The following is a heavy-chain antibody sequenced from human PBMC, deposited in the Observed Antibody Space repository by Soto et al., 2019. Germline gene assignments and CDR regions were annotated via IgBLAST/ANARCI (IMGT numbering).Heavy chain of an antibody. V-gene: IGHV4-39*01. CDR3: ARHRGPMVRGVISNWFDP. CDR1: GVSISRSSYY. Sequence: SETLSLTCTFSGVSISRSSYYWGWIRQPPGKGLEWIGSIYYSGSTYYNPSLKSRVTISVDTSKNQFSLKLSSVTAADTAVYYCARHRGPMVRGVISNWFDPWGQGTLVTVSS. J-gene: IGHJ5*02. D-gene: IGHD3-10*01. CDR2: IYYSGST.